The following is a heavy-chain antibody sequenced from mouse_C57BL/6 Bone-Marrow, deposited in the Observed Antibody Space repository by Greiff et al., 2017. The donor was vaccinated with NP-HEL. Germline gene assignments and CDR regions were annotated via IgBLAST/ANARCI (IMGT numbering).Heavy chain of an antibody. J-gene: IGHJ2*01. CDR2: IYPRSGNT. D-gene: IGHD1-1*01. V-gene: IGHV1-81*01. Sequence: VQRHQSGAELARPFSSFPLSFPSSFYTFTIYCISWVKQRTGQGLEWIGEIYPRSGNTYYNEKFKGKATLTADKSSSTAYMELRSLTSEDSAVYFCARQGYYGSSYFDYWGQGTTLTVSS. CDR3: ARQGYYGSSYFDY. CDR1: FYTFTIYC.